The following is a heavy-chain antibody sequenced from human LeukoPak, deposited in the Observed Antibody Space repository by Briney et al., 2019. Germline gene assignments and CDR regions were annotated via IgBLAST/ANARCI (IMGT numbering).Heavy chain of an antibody. CDR2: FIPAGDR. CDR3: VRGGVWGLSSNLLEA. Sequence: GGSPRLSCEASGFTFSRHDMHWVRQAAGKGLEWVSGFIPAGDRHYAESVKGRFTISTENAKSYLYLEMNSLRVGDTAVYYCVRGGVWGLSSNLLEAGGQGTLVIVSS. J-gene: IGHJ4*02. V-gene: IGHV3-13*04. D-gene: IGHD6-6*01. CDR1: GFTFSRHD.